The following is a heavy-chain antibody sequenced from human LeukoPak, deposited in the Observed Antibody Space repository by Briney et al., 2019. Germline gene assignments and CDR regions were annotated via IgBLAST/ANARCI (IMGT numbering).Heavy chain of an antibody. CDR1: GGPISSGGYY. J-gene: IGHJ4*02. V-gene: IGHV4-31*03. Sequence: SQTLSLTCTLSGGPISSGGYYWSWIRQHPGKGLEWIGYIYYSGSTYYNPSLKSRITMSVDTSKNQFSLKLSSVTAADTAVYYCAKDFRGGYCSGGSCYSRSDYWGQGTLVTVSS. CDR3: AKDFRGGYCSGGSCYSRSDY. CDR2: IYYSGST. D-gene: IGHD2-15*01.